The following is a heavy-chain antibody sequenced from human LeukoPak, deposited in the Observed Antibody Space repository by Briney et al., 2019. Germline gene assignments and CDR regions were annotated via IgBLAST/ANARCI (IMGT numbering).Heavy chain of an antibody. Sequence: ASVKVSCKASGYTFTNYTLNWVRQAPGQGLEWMGWINTNTGNPTYAQGFTGRFVFSLDTSVSTAYLQISSLKAEDTAVYYCAREVHGFDPWGQGTLVTVSS. CDR2: INTNTGNP. J-gene: IGHJ5*02. CDR3: AREVHGFDP. V-gene: IGHV7-4-1*02. CDR1: GYTFTNYT.